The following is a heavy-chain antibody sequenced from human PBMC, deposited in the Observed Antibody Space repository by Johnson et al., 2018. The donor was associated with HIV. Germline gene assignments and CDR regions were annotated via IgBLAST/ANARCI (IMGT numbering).Heavy chain of an antibody. CDR3: AKGGWGDAFDI. D-gene: IGHD3-16*01. CDR1: GLTLSPYW. Sequence: VQLVESGGGLVQPGGSLRLSCVASGLTLSPYWMTWVRQGPGKGLEWVANIKGDGSEPYYIDSVKGRFTISRDNMKNSLYLQMNTLRAEDTAVYYCAKGGWGDAFDIWGQGTMVTVSS. CDR2: IKGDGSEP. V-gene: IGHV3-7*01. J-gene: IGHJ3*02.